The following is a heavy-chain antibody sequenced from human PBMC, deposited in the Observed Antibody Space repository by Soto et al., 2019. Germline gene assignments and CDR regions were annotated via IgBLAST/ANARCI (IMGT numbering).Heavy chain of an antibody. CDR2: IHTGGKT. V-gene: IGHV3-53*02. Sequence: QLVESGGGLIQPGGSLRLSCAASGFTVTRNYMTWVRLTPGKGLECVSTIHTGGKTYYTDSVKGRFTVSRDESKNTLHLQMSTLRVEDTAVYYFATGGSKRVRGAIVEVFHLEFWGRGTVVTVSS. J-gene: IGHJ4*02. D-gene: IGHD3-10*01. CDR3: ATGGSKRVRGAIVEVFHLEF. CDR1: GFTVTRNY.